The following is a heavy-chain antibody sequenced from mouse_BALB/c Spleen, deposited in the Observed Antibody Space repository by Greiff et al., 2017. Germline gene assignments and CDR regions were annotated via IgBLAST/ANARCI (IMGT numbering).Heavy chain of an antibody. V-gene: IGHV5-6-3*01. CDR3: ARQDPPYAMDY. CDR2: INSNGGST. Sequence: EVKLMESGGGLVQPGGSLKLSCAASGFTFSSYGMSWVRQTPDKRLELVATINSNGGSTYYPDSVKGRFTISRDNAKNTLYLQMSSLKSEDTAMYYCARQDPPYAMDYWGQGTSVTVSS. CDR1: GFTFSSYG. J-gene: IGHJ4*01.